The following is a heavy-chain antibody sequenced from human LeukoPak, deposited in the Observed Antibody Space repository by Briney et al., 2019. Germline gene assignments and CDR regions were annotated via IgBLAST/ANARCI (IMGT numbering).Heavy chain of an antibody. V-gene: IGHV3-21*01. D-gene: IGHD3-22*01. CDR3: AREVVVDEPLIDY. Sequence: GGSLRLSCAASGFTFSSYSMNWVRQAPGKGLEWVSSISNSSSYIYYADSVKGRFTISRDNAKNSLYLQMNSLRAEDTAVYYCAREVVVDEPLIDYWGQGTLVTVSS. CDR2: ISNSSSYI. CDR1: GFTFSSYS. J-gene: IGHJ4*02.